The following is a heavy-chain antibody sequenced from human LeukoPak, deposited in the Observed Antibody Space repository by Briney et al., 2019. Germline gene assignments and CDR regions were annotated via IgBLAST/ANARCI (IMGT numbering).Heavy chain of an antibody. D-gene: IGHD5-18*01. CDR3: ARDATLTVDTAMAYDDP. CDR1: GFTFSSYS. Sequence: GGSLRLSCAASGFTFSSYSMNWVSQAPGKGPEWVSSISSSSSYIYYADSVKGRFTISRGNAKNSLYLQMNSLRAEDTAVYYCARDATLTVDTAMAYDDPWGQGTLVTVSS. V-gene: IGHV3-21*01. CDR2: ISSSSSYI. J-gene: IGHJ5*02.